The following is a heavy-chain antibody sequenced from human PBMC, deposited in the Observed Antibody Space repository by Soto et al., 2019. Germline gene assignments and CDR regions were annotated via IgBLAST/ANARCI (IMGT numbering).Heavy chain of an antibody. Sequence: GGSLRLSCAASGFTFSSYSMNWVRQAPGKGLEWVSSISRSSSYIYYADSVKGRFTISRDNAKNSLYLQMNSLRAEDTAVYYCARDPIIAMVRGVFNWFDPWGQGTLVTVSS. CDR3: ARDPIIAMVRGVFNWFDP. J-gene: IGHJ5*02. CDR1: GFTFSSYS. CDR2: ISRSSSYI. V-gene: IGHV3-21*01. D-gene: IGHD3-10*01.